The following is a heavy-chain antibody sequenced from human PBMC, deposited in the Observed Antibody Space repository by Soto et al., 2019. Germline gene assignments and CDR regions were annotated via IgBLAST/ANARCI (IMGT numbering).Heavy chain of an antibody. CDR1: GGTFSSYS. CDR2: IIPLRAVS. J-gene: IGHJ4*02. Sequence: QVQLVQSGAEVKQPGPSVKVSCKTSGGTFSSYSINWVRQAPGQGLEWMGSIIPLRAVSNYAQKFQGRVSITADKSTRTVYMEMSSLRSDDTAVYFCARVRDAFGFDSWGQGTLVTVSS. CDR3: ARVRDAFGFDS. D-gene: IGHD3-10*01. V-gene: IGHV1-69*02.